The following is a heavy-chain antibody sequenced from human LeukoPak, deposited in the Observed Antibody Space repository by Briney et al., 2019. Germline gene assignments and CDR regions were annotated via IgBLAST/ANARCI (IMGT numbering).Heavy chain of an antibody. V-gene: IGHV3-30*02. J-gene: IGHJ4*02. Sequence: GGSLRLSCAASGFTFSSYGMHWVRQAPGKGLEWVAFIRYDGSNKYYADSVKGRFTISRDNSKNTLYLQMNSLRAEDTAVYYCAKAGIQLRFDHYFDYWGQGTLVTVSS. CDR2: IRYDGSNK. D-gene: IGHD5-18*01. CDR3: AKAGIQLRFDHYFDY. CDR1: GFTFSSYG.